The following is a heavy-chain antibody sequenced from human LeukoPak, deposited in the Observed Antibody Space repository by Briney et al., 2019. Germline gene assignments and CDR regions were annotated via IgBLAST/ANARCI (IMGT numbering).Heavy chain of an antibody. CDR1: GFTFDDYA. CDR3: AKEDY. J-gene: IGHJ4*02. V-gene: IGHV3-9*01. CDR2: ISWNSGSI. Sequence: PGGSLRLSCAASGFTFDDYAMHWVRRAPGKGLEWVSGISWNSGSIGYADSVKGRFTISRDNAKNSLYLQMNSLRAEDTALYYCAKEDYWGQGTLVTVSS.